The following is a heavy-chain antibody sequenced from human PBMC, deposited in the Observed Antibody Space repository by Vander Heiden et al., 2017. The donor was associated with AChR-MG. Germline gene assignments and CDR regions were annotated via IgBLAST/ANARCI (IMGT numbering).Heavy chain of an antibody. J-gene: IGHJ5*02. V-gene: IGHV1-2*02. Sequence: QVQLVQPGAAVKKPGASVKVSCKASGYTLTGYYMHWVRQAPGQGLEWMGWINPNSGGTNYAQKVQGRVTMTRDTSISTAYMELSRLRSDDTAVYYCARGHSSSWYYRWFDPWGQGTLVTVSS. CDR2: INPNSGGT. CDR3: ARGHSSSWYYRWFDP. D-gene: IGHD6-13*01. CDR1: GYTLTGYY.